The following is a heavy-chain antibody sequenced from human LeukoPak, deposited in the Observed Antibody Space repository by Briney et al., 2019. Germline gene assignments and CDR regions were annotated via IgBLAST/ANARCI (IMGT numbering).Heavy chain of an antibody. CDR1: GGSISSGGYS. D-gene: IGHD4-17*01. Sequence: SETLSLTCAVSGGSISSGGYSWSWIRQPPGKGLEWIGYIYHSGSTYYNPSLKSRVTISVDRSKNQFSLELSSVTAADTAVYYCARGPTVTRSYYYGMDVWGQGTTVTVSS. V-gene: IGHV4-30-2*01. J-gene: IGHJ6*02. CDR3: ARGPTVTRSYYYGMDV. CDR2: IYHSGST.